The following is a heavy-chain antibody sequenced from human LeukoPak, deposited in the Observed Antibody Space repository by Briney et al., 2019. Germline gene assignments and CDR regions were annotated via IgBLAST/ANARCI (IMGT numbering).Heavy chain of an antibody. V-gene: IGHV3-21*01. CDR2: ISSNSIYI. D-gene: IGHD3-10*01. Sequence: GGSLRLSCAASGFTFSLFNWVRQAPGKGLEWVSSISSNSIYIYYADSMKGRFTISRDDAKNSLYLQMNSVRAEDTAVYYCARHRYYYASGSYYSRVGVDVWGQGTTVTVSS. CDR3: ARHRYYYASGSYYSRVGVDV. J-gene: IGHJ6*02. CDR1: GFTFSLF.